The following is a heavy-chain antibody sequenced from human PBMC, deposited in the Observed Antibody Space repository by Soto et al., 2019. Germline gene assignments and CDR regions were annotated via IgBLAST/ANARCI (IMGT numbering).Heavy chain of an antibody. CDR2: ISGSGGST. CDR1: GFTFSSYA. CDR3: AKDLEPHYDFWSGYFPY. D-gene: IGHD3-3*01. Sequence: EVQLLESRGGLVQPGGPLRLSCAAAGFTFSSYAMSWVRQAPGKGLEWVSAISGSGGSTYYADSVKGRFTISRDNSKNTLYLQMKSLRAEDTAVYYCAKDLEPHYDFWSGYFPYWGQGTLVTVSS. V-gene: IGHV3-23*01. J-gene: IGHJ4*02.